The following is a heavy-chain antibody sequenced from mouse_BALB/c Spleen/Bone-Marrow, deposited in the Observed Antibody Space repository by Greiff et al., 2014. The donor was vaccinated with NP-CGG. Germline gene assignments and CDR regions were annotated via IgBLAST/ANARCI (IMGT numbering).Heavy chain of an antibody. J-gene: IGHJ1*01. D-gene: IGHD1-1*01. CDR1: GFTFSHFG. CDR3: ASPHYYNSSPWWYFDV. V-gene: IGHV5-6*01. Sequence: EVQVVESGGDLVKPGGSLKLSCAASGFTFSHFGMSWVRQTPDKRLEWVATISSGGSYTYYPDSLKGRFTISRDNAKNTLYLQMSSLKSEDTAMYYGASPHYYNSSPWWYFDVWGAGTTVTVSS. CDR2: ISSGGSYT.